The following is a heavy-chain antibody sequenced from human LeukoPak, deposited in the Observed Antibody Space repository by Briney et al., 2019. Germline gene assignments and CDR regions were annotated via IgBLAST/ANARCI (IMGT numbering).Heavy chain of an antibody. Sequence: SETLSLTGSVSGGSISSYYWSWIRQPQGNGLEGIGYIYYSVSTNYNPSLKSRVTISVDTSKNQFSLKLSSVTAADTAVDYCARVALFGYYYYYMDVWGKGTTVTVSS. CDR3: ARVALFGYYYYYMDV. V-gene: IGHV4-59*01. J-gene: IGHJ6*03. CDR1: GGSISSYY. CDR2: IYYSVST. D-gene: IGHD3-3*01.